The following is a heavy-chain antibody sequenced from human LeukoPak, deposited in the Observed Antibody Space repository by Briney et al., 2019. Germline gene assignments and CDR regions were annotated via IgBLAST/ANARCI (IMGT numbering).Heavy chain of an antibody. CDR1: GGTFSSYA. D-gene: IGHD3-10*01. CDR2: IIPIFGTT. V-gene: IGHV1-69*13. CDR3: ARGMVRGVIITSEMYFDY. Sequence: ASVKVSCKASGGTFSSYAISWVRQAPGQGLEWMGGIIPIFGTTNYAQKFQGRASITADESTSTAYMELSSLRSEDTAVYYCARGMVRGVIITSEMYFDYWGQGTLVTVSS. J-gene: IGHJ4*02.